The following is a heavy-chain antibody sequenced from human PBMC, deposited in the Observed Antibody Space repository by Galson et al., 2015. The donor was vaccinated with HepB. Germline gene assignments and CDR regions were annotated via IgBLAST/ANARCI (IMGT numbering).Heavy chain of an antibody. D-gene: IGHD3-16*01. J-gene: IGHJ6*02. CDR3: ARDGGLNEENYYYYGMDV. V-gene: IGHV1-46*01. Sequence: SVKVSCKASGYTFTSYYMHWVRQAPGQGLEWMGIINPSGGSTSYAQKFQGRVTMTRDTSTSTVYMELSSLRSEDTAVYYCARDGGLNEENYYYYGMDVWGQGTTVTVSS. CDR1: GYTFTSYY. CDR2: INPSGGST.